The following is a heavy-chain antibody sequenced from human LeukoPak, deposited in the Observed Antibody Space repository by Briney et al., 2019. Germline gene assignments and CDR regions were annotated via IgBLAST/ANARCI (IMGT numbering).Heavy chain of an antibody. D-gene: IGHD7-27*01. J-gene: IGHJ6*02. V-gene: IGHV4-59*08. CDR3: ASNGLNGGIYYYYYYGMDV. CDR1: GGSINSYY. CDR2: IYYSGTT. Sequence: SETLSLTCTVSGGSINSYYWSWIRQSPGKGLEWVAFIYYSGTTKYNPSLKSRVTILVDTSKNHSSLKLSSVTAADTAVYYCASNGLNGGIYYYYYYGMDVWGQGTTVTVSS.